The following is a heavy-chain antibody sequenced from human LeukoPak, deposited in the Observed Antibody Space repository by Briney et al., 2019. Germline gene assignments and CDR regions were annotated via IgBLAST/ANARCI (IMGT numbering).Heavy chain of an antibody. D-gene: IGHD1-26*01. CDR2: IFHTGST. CDR3: ARVVGASRNWFDP. Sequence: PSETLSLTCAVSGDSISNSNWWSWVRQPPGKGLEWIGYIFHTGSTNYNPSLKSRVTISVDKSKNQFSLKLSSVTAADTAVYYCARVVGASRNWFDPWGQGTLVTVSS. CDR1: GDSISNSNW. J-gene: IGHJ5*02. V-gene: IGHV4-4*02.